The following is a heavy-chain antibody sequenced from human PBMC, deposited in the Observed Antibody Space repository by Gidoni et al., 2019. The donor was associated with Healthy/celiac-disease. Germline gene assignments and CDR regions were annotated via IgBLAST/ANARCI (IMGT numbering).Heavy chain of an antibody. V-gene: IGHV3-64D*06. CDR3: VSTHRLRQVHFDY. CDR2: ISSNGGST. CDR1: GFPFSSYA. Sequence: EVQLVESGGGLVQPGGSLRLSCSASGFPFSSYAMHWVRQAPGKGLEYVSAISSNGGSTYYADSVKGRFTISRDNSKNTLYLQMSSLRAEDTAVYYCVSTHRLRQVHFDYWGQGTLVTVSS. J-gene: IGHJ4*02. D-gene: IGHD4-17*01.